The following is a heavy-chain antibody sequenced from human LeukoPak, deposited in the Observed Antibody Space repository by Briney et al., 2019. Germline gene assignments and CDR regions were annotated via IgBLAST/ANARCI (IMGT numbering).Heavy chain of an antibody. J-gene: IGHJ4*02. D-gene: IGHD3-3*01. CDR2: ISSSSSYI. Sequence: GGSLRLSCAASGFTFSSYSMNLVRQAPGKGLEWVSSISSSSSYIYYADSVKGRFTISRDNAKNSLYLQMNSLRAEDTAVYYCVWGDFWSGYFEAVNDYWGQGTLVTVSS. CDR1: GFTFSSYS. CDR3: VWGDFWSGYFEAVNDY. V-gene: IGHV3-21*01.